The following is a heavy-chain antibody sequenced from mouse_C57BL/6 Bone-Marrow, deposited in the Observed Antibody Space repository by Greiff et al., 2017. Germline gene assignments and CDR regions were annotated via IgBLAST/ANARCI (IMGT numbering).Heavy chain of an antibody. V-gene: IGHV14-4*01. CDR3: TREGLWSYYFDY. D-gene: IGHD1-1*02. CDR1: GFNIKDDY. Sequence: VQLQQSGAELVRPGASVKLSCTASGFNIKDDYMHWVKQRPEQGLEWIGWIDPENGDTEYASQFQGKATITADTSSNTAYLQLSSLTSEDTAVYYCTREGLWSYYFDYWGQGTTLTVAS. J-gene: IGHJ2*01. CDR2: IDPENGDT.